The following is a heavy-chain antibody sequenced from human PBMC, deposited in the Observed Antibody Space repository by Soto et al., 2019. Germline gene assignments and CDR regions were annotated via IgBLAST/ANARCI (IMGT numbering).Heavy chain of an antibody. CDR3: GRAEAYSSSPGASYYGMDV. CDR2: IYYSGST. V-gene: IGHV4-59*01. CDR1: GGSISSYY. Sequence: SETLSLTCTVSGGSISSYYWSWIRQPPGKGLEWIGYIYYSGSTNYNPSLKSRVTISVDTTKNQFSLKLSSVTAADTAVYYCGRAEAYSSSPGASYYGMDVWGQGTTVTVSS. J-gene: IGHJ6*02. D-gene: IGHD6-13*01.